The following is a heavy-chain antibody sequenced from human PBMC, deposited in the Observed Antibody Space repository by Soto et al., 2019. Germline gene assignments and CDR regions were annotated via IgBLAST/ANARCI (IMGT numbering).Heavy chain of an antibody. V-gene: IGHV3-33*06. Sequence: EGSLSLSCAASGLTFSDYGMHWVRQAPGKGLEWVAGIWYDGRNKYYADSVKGRFTISRDNSKNSVYLQMNSLRAEDTAVYYCAKYIAVHHGWLVPWGQETVVTI. J-gene: IGHJ5*02. CDR1: GLTFSDYG. CDR2: IWYDGRNK. D-gene: IGHD6-19*01. CDR3: AKYIAVHHGWLVP.